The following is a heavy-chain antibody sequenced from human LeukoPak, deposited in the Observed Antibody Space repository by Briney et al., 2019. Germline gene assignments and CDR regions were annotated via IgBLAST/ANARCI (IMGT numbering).Heavy chain of an antibody. D-gene: IGHD2-15*01. CDR2: ISTYNGNT. Sequence: WASVKVSCKTSGYTFTNHGISWVRQAPGQGLEWMGWISTYNGNTNYAQKLQGRVTMTTDTSTSTAYMELRSLRSDDTAVYYCARDIGYCSGGSCYPWGQGTLVIVS. CDR3: ARDIGYCSGGSCYP. J-gene: IGHJ5*02. CDR1: GYTFTNHG. V-gene: IGHV1-18*01.